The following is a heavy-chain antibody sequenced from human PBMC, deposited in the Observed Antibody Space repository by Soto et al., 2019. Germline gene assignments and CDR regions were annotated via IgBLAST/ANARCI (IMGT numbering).Heavy chain of an antibody. CDR2: INPSGGST. Sequence: ASVKVSCKASGYTFTSYYMHWVRQAPGQGLEWMGIINPSGGSTSYAQKFQGRVTMTRDTSTSTVYMELSSLRSEDTAVYYCARDPIPYCSGGSCYSSSWFDPCGPGTLVTVS. J-gene: IGHJ5*02. V-gene: IGHV1-46*01. CDR1: GYTFTSYY. D-gene: IGHD2-15*01. CDR3: ARDPIPYCSGGSCYSSSWFDP.